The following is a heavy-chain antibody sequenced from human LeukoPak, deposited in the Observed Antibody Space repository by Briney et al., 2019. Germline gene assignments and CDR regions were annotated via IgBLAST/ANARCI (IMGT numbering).Heavy chain of an antibody. CDR3: AHNLWHYGSGRVSDY. V-gene: IGHV4-39*01. CDR2: NSGST. D-gene: IGHD3-10*01. J-gene: IGHJ4*02. Sequence: SETLSLTCTVSGDSISSSSSYWGWIRQPPGEGLEWIGSNSGSTYYNTSLKSRVTISVDTSKNQFSLKLSSVTAADTAVYYCAHNLWHYGSGRVSDYWGQGTLVTVSS. CDR1: GDSISSSSSY.